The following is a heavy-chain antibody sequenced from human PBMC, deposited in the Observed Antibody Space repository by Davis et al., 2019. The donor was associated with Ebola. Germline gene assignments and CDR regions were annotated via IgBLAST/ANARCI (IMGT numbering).Heavy chain of an antibody. CDR2: IKQDGSEK. Sequence: GESLKISCAASGFTFSSYWMSWVRQAPGKGLEWVANIKQDGSEKYYVDSVKGRFTISRDNAKNSLYLQMNSLRAEDTAVYYCARDPWVSLEPDYWGQGTLVTVSS. V-gene: IGHV3-7*03. J-gene: IGHJ4*02. D-gene: IGHD2/OR15-2a*01. CDR1: GFTFSSYW. CDR3: ARDPWVSLEPDY.